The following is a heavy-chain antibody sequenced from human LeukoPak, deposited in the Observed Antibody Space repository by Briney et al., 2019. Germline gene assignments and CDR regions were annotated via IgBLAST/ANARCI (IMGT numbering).Heavy chain of an antibody. D-gene: IGHD3-16*01. CDR2: AYYRSKWSI. CDR3: AGGFVGGGWHAY. V-gene: IGHV6-1*01. J-gene: IGHJ4*02. CDR1: GDSVSSTSAA. Sequence: SQTLSLTCAISGDSVSSTSAAGNWLRQSPSRGLEWLGRAYYRSKWSIEYAPSVESRITINPDASKNQFYLQLISVPPEDTAMYYCAGGFVGGGWHAYWGQGTLVTVSS.